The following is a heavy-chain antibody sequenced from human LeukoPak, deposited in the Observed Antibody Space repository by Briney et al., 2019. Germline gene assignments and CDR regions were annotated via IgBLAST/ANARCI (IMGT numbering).Heavy chain of an antibody. D-gene: IGHD2-15*01. Sequence: ASETLSLTCAVSGGSISSGGYYWNWIRQPPGKGLEWIGYIYYSGSTNYNPSLKSRVTISVDTSKNQFSLKLSSVTAADTAVYYCARSRRPYSFDAFDIWGQGTMVTVSS. V-gene: IGHV4-61*08. J-gene: IGHJ3*02. CDR1: GGSISSGGYY. CDR2: IYYSGST. CDR3: ARSRRPYSFDAFDI.